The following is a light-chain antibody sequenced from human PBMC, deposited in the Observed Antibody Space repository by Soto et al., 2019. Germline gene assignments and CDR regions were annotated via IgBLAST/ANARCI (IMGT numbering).Light chain of an antibody. CDR1: ESVSTT. V-gene: IGKV3-15*01. CDR3: HQYNNWPPA. CDR2: GAS. J-gene: IGKJ4*01. Sequence: EIVMTQSPATLSVSPGERATLSCMASESVSTTLAGYQQKPGQSPRVLIYGASTRATGIPARFSGSGSGTEFTLTISSLQSEDSAVYYCHQYNNWPPAFGGGTKVEIK.